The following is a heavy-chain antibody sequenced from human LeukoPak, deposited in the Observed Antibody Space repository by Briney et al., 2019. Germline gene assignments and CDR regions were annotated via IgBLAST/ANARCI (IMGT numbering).Heavy chain of an antibody. V-gene: IGHV3-33*01. D-gene: IGHD4-23*01. CDR1: GFTFSSYG. CDR2: IWYDGSNK. Sequence: GSLRLSCAASGFTFSSYGMHWVRQAPGKGLEWVAVIWYDGSNKYYADSVKGRFTISRDNSKNTLYLQMNSLRAEDTAVYYCARAYGGNSYYMDVWGKGTTVTVSS. J-gene: IGHJ6*03. CDR3: ARAYGGNSYYMDV.